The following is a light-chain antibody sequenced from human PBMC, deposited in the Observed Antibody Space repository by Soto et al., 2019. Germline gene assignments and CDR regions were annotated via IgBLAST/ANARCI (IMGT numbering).Light chain of an antibody. Sequence: IQLTQSPSSLSASLGDRVTITCRASQGISNHLGWYQQKPGKAPELLIYAASTLQTGVPSRFSGGGSGTDFTLTITNLQPEDFATYYCQQVNVYPSTFGGGTKVEIK. J-gene: IGKJ4*01. CDR1: QGISNH. CDR3: QQVNVYPST. V-gene: IGKV1-9*01. CDR2: AAS.